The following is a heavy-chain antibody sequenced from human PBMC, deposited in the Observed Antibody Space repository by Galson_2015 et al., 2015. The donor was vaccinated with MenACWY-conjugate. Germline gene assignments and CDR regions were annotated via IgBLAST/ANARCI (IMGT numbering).Heavy chain of an antibody. CDR3: ARIDLTMVRGVSSGGLGPYGMDV. CDR1: GGSFSGYY. D-gene: IGHD3-10*01. Sequence: SETLSLTCAVYGGSFSGYYWSWIRQPPGKGLEWIGEINHSGSTNYNPSLKSRITISVDTSKNQFSLKLSSVTAADTAVYYCARIDLTMVRGVSSGGLGPYGMDVWGQGTTVTVSS. CDR2: INHSGST. V-gene: IGHV4-34*01. J-gene: IGHJ6*02.